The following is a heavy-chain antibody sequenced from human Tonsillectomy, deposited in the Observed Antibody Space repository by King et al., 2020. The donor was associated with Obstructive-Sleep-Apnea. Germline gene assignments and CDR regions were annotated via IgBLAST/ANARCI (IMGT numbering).Heavy chain of an antibody. J-gene: IGHJ6*02. Sequence: QLVQSGGGVVQPGRSLRLSCAASGFTFSNYAIHWVRQAPGQGLEWVAVISYDGSNDYYADSVKGRFTISRDNAKNTLYLQMNSLRVEDTAVYYCARAEYSPESGMDVWGQGTTVTVSS. V-gene: IGHV3-30-3*01. CDR2: ISYDGSND. CDR3: ARAEYSPESGMDV. CDR1: GFTFSNYA. D-gene: IGHD2/OR15-2a*01.